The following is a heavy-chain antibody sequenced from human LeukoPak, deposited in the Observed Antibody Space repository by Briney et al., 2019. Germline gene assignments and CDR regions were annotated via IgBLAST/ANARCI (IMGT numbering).Heavy chain of an antibody. D-gene: IGHD6-19*01. CDR3: ARSLGSGWIHLVEY. CDR2: VSYDGGAK. Sequence: PGGSLRLSCAASGFTFNTYALHWVRQAPGKGLEWVAVVSYDGGAKYYADSVKGRFTISRDNSKNTVDLQMYSRRAEDSAVYYCARSLGSGWIHLVEYWGQGTLVTVS. CDR1: GFTFNTYA. J-gene: IGHJ4*02. V-gene: IGHV3-30*03.